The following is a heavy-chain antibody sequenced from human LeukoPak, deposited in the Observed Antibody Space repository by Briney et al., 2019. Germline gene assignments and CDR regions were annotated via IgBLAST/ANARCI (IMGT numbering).Heavy chain of an antibody. V-gene: IGHV4-59*01. Sequence: SETLSLTCTVSGGSISSYYWSWIRQPPGKGLEWIGYIYYSGSTNYNPSLKSRVTISVDTSKNQFSLKLSSVTAADTAVYYCARGYCSGGSCYFDAFDIWGQGTMVTVSS. CDR3: ARGYCSGGSCYFDAFDI. CDR2: IYYSGST. D-gene: IGHD2-15*01. CDR1: GGSISSYY. J-gene: IGHJ3*02.